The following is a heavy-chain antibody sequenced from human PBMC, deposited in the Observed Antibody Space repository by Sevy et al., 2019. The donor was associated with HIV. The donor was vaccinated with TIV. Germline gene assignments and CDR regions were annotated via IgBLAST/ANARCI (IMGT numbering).Heavy chain of an antibody. CDR2: IKQEGSEK. D-gene: IGHD3-3*01. Sequence: GGSLRLSCAASGFTFSSYWMSWVRQAPGKGLEWVANIKQEGSEKYYVDSVKGRFTISRDNAKNSLYLQMNSLRAEDMAMYYCARDTYYDFSRGLDYWGQGTLVTVSS. J-gene: IGHJ4*02. V-gene: IGHV3-7*03. CDR1: GFTFSSYW. CDR3: ARDTYYDFSRGLDY.